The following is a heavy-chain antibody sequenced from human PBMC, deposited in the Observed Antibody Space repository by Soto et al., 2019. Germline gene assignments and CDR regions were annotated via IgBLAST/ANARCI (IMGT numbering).Heavy chain of an antibody. CDR3: ARDTNYYDSSGYYYSPDY. J-gene: IGHJ4*02. D-gene: IGHD3-22*01. CDR1: GFTFSSHA. CDR2: ISYDGSNK. V-gene: IGHV3-30-3*01. Sequence: GGSLRLSCAASGFTFSSHAMHWVRQAPGKGLEWVAVISYDGSNKYYADSVKDRFTISRDNSKNMLYLQMNSLRAEDTAVYYCARDTNYYDSSGYYYSPDYWGQGTLVTVSS.